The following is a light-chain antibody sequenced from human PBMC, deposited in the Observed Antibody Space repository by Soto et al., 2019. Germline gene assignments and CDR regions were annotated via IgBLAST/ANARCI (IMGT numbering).Light chain of an antibody. CDR1: RSVSSN. Sequence: EIVMTQSPVTLSVSPGERVTLSCRASRSVSSNLAWYQQKPGQAPSLLIYGAFTRATGIPARFSGTGSGTEFTLTISSLQSEDFALYYCQQYNDWPLTFGQGTKVDIK. V-gene: IGKV3-15*01. CDR3: QQYNDWPLT. CDR2: GAF. J-gene: IGKJ1*01.